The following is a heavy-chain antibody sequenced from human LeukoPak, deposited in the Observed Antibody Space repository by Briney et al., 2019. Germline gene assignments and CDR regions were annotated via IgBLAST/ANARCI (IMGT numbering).Heavy chain of an antibody. D-gene: IGHD3-9*01. J-gene: IGHJ3*02. Sequence: ASVKVSCKASGYTFTGYYMHWVRQAPGQGLEWMGWVNPNSGGTNYAQKFQGRVTMTRDTSISTAYMELSRLRSDDTAVYYCARDREGYYDILTGYYGVGAFDIWGQGTMVTVSS. CDR3: ARDREGYYDILTGYYGVGAFDI. CDR2: VNPNSGGT. CDR1: GYTFTGYY. V-gene: IGHV1-2*02.